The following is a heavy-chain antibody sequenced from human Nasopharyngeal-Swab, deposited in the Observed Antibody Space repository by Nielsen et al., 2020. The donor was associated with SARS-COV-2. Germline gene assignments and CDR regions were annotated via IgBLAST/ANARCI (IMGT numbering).Heavy chain of an antibody. V-gene: IGHV1-18*01. CDR2: ISAYNGRT. D-gene: IGHD6-25*01. CDR3: ARDPRGPDY. Sequence: GRQAPGQGLEWMGWISAYNGRTYYAQKFQGRVTMTTDTSTSTAYMDLRSLRSDDTAVYYCARDPRGPDYWGQGTLVTVSS. J-gene: IGHJ4*02.